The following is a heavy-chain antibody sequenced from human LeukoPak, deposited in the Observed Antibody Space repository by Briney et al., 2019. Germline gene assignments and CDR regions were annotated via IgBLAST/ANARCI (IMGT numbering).Heavy chain of an antibody. D-gene: IGHD6-19*01. V-gene: IGHV1-18*01. J-gene: IGHJ3*02. Sequence: ASVKVSCKASGYTFTNFGISWVRQAPGQGLEWMGWINTYKGNTYYAQNFQDRVIMTTDTSTTTGYMELRSLTSDDTAIYYCARAGGWSREDYKDESYHIWGQGTVVTVSS. CDR1: GYTFTNFG. CDR2: INTYKGNT. CDR3: ARAGGWSREDYKDESYHI.